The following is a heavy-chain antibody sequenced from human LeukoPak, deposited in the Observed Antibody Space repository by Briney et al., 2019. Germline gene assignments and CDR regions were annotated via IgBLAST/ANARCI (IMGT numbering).Heavy chain of an antibody. V-gene: IGHV4-61*02. CDR3: ARVTGYMTEDFFDY. CDR1: GGSISSASYY. D-gene: IGHD6-13*01. CDR2: IYISGSI. Sequence: SQTLSLTCSVSGGSISSASYYWSWIRQPAGKGLEWIGRIYISGSINYSSSLKSRVTISVDTSKNQFSLRLSSVTAADTAVYYCARVTGYMTEDFFDYWGQGTLVTVSS. J-gene: IGHJ4*02.